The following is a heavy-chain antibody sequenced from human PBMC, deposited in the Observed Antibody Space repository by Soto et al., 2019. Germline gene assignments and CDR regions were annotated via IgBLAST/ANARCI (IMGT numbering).Heavy chain of an antibody. J-gene: IGHJ6*03. CDR1: GFTFSAST. D-gene: IGHD2-15*01. CDR2: IGSGSTNI. V-gene: IGHV3-21*01. Sequence: ELQLVESGGGLVKPGGSLRLSCAASGFTFSASTMTWVRQAPGKGLEWVSSIGSGSTNIYYADSVKGRFTISRDNAKNSLYLQMDSLRGEDTAVYYCARPLYCSGGSCFSMGYFYYYLDVWAKGPRSPSP. CDR3: ARPLYCSGGSCFSMGYFYYYLDV.